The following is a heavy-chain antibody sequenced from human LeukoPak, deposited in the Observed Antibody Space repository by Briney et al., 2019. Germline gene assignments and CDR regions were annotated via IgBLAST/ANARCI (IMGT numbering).Heavy chain of an antibody. J-gene: IGHJ4*02. CDR3: ARGVGSSWYGD. CDR2: IYYSGST. CDR1: GGSISSGDYY. V-gene: IGHV4-30-4*01. Sequence: SETLSLTCTVSGGSISSGDYYWTWIPQPPGKGLEWIGYIYYSGSTYYNPSLTSRLTISVDTSKKQFSLKLTSVTAADTAVYFCARGVGSSWYGDWGQGTLVTVSS. D-gene: IGHD6-13*01.